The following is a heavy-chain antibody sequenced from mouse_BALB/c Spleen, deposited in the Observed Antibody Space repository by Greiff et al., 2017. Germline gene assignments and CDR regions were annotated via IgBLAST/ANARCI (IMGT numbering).Heavy chain of an antibody. CDR1: GYTFTSYW. V-gene: IGHV1-87*01. CDR2: IYPGDGDT. Sequence: VQLQQSGAELARPGASVKLSCKASGYTFTSYWMQWVKQRPGQGLEWIGAIYPGDGDTRYTQKFKGKATLTADKSSSTAYMQLSSLASEDSAVYYCARGDDPHAMDYWGQGTSVTVSS. J-gene: IGHJ4*01. CDR3: ARGDDPHAMDY. D-gene: IGHD2-3*01.